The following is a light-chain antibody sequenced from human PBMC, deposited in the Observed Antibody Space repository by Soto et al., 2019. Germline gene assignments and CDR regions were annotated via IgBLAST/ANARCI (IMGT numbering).Light chain of an antibody. V-gene: IGKV3-15*01. J-gene: IGKJ1*01. CDR1: QSVTSSY. CDR2: GAS. Sequence: ELVLTQSPGTLSFSPGERATLSSRASQSVTSSYLAWYQQNPGQAPRPIIYGASTRATGIPARLRGSGSGTEFTLTISSLQSEDFAVYYCQQYNNWPPTFGEGTQVDIK. CDR3: QQYNNWPPT.